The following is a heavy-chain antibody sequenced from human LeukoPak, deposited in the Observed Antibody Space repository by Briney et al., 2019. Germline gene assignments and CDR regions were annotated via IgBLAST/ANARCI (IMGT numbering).Heavy chain of an antibody. CDR1: GFTFSTYP. Sequence: GGSLRLSCEASGFTFSTYPMHWVRQAPDKGLEWVAMISHHGSNEYYADSVKGRFTISRDNSKNTVYLQMNNPRVEDTVIYYCARVHDTTGYYHYFDSWGQGTLVTVSS. CDR2: ISHHGSNE. D-gene: IGHD3-9*01. J-gene: IGHJ4*02. V-gene: IGHV3-30*14. CDR3: ARVHDTTGYYHYFDS.